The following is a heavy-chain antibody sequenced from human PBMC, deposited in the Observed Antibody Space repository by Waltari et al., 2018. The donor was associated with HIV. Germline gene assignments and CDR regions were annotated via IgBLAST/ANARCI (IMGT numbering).Heavy chain of an antibody. CDR2: ISGSGGST. Sequence: EVQLLESGGGLVQPGGSLRLSCAPSGFTFSNYAMSWVGQAPGKGLGWVSSISGSGGSTYYADSVKGRFTVSRDNSKDTLFLQMNSLRAEDTALYYCAKEGIIVITDAFDIWGQGTMVIVSS. V-gene: IGHV3-23*01. J-gene: IGHJ3*02. D-gene: IGHD3-22*01. CDR1: GFTFSNYA. CDR3: AKEGIIVITDAFDI.